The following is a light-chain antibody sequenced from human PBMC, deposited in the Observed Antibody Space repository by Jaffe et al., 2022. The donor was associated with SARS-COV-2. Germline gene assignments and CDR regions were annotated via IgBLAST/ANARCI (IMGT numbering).Light chain of an antibody. CDR3: QQYDNYRT. CDR1: QSVNVW. Sequence: DIQMTQSPSTLSASVGDRVTITCRASQSVNVWVAWYQQKPGKAPKLLIYKASTLENGVSSRFSGSGSGTEFTLTISSLQPDDLATYYCQQYDNYRTFGQGTKLEIK. J-gene: IGKJ2*01. V-gene: IGKV1-5*03. CDR2: KAS.